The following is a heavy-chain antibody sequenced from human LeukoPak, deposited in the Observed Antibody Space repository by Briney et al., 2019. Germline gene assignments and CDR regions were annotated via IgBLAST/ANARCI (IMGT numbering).Heavy chain of an antibody. J-gene: IGHJ5*02. Sequence: GGSLRLSCAASGFTFSRYQMTWGRQAPGEGLEWVAKVEQDGDKKYYVDSVEGRFTISRDNAKNTLYLQMNSLRVEDTAVYYCARILVGSTHHWGQGSLVTVSS. V-gene: IGHV3-7*01. CDR1: GFTFSRYQ. CDR2: VEQDGDKK. D-gene: IGHD1-26*01. CDR3: ARILVGSTHH.